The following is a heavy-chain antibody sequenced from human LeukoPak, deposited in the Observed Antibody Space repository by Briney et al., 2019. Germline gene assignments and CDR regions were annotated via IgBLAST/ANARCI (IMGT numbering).Heavy chain of an antibody. CDR1: GFTFTNFW. J-gene: IGHJ3*01. Sequence: PGGSLRLSCAVSGFTFTNFWMSWVRQAPGRGLEWVANIHPEGNEKYHVESVKGRFTISRDNSNNLLFLQMNGLRVEDTAVYYCAKKTWTDDAFDVWGQGTMVTVSS. CDR3: AKKTWTDDAFDV. V-gene: IGHV3-7*01. D-gene: IGHD1-1*01. CDR2: IHPEGNEK.